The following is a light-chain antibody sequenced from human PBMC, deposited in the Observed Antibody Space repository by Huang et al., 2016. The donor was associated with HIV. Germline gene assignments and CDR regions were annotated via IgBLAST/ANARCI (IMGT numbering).Light chain of an antibody. V-gene: IGKV3-20*01. CDR1: QSVSSSY. CDR3: QQYDSSPWT. J-gene: IGKJ1*01. CDR2: GAS. Sequence: EIALTQSPGTLSLSPGERATLPCRASQSVSSSYLAWYQQKPGQAPRLLFYGASSRATGIPDRFSGSGSGTDFTLTISRLEPEDFAVYYCQQYDSSPWTFGQGTKVEIK.